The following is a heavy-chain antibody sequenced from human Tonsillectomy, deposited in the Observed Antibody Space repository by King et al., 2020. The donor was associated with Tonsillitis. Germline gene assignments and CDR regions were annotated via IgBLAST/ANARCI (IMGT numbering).Heavy chain of an antibody. D-gene: IGHD6-19*01. CDR3: STDKVITVAGVFDH. V-gene: IGHV3-15*01. CDR2: IKSKTDCGTT. Sequence: VQLVESGGGLVNPGGSLRLSCAASGFTFSNAWMAWVRQAPGKGLEWVGRIKSKTDCGTTDYAAPVKGRFTISRDDTKNTLYLQMNGLITENTSVNYCSTDKVITVAGVFDHWGQGTLVTVSS. J-gene: IGHJ4*02. CDR1: GFTFSNAW.